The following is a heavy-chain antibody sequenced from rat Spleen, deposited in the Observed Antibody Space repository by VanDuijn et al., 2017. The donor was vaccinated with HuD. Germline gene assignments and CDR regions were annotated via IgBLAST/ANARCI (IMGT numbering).Heavy chain of an antibody. V-gene: IGHV5-25*01. CDR2: ISTGGGNT. J-gene: IGHJ4*01. CDR3: ARHRLYFDDGSYYHSRFMDA. CDR1: GFTFSNYY. D-gene: IGHD1-12*02. Sequence: EVQLVESGGGLVQPGRSMKLSCVALGFTFSNYYMAWVRQAPTKGLEWVASISTGGGNTYYRDSVKGRFTISRDNTKSTLYLQMDSLRSEDTATYYCARHRLYFDDGSYYHSRFMDAWGQGASVTVSS.